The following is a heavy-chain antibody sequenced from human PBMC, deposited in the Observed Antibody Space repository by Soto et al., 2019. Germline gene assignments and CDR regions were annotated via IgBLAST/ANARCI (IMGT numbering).Heavy chain of an antibody. Sequence: QLQLQESGPGLVKPSETLSLTCTVSGGSISSSSYYWGWIRQPPGKGLEWIGSIYYSGSTYYNPSLKSRVTISVDTSKNQFSLKLSSVTAADTAVYYCARYPMATLLGVFDYWGQGTLVTVSS. CDR3: ARYPMATLLGVFDY. CDR2: IYYSGST. V-gene: IGHV4-39*01. J-gene: IGHJ4*02. CDR1: GGSISSSSYY. D-gene: IGHD5-12*01.